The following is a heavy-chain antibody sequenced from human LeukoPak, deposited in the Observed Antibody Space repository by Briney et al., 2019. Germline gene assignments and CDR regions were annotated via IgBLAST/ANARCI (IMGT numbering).Heavy chain of an antibody. CDR1: GGTFTSYA. J-gene: IGHJ3*02. V-gene: IGHV1-69*05. CDR2: IIPIFGTA. Sequence: SVKVSCKASGGTFTSYAISWVRHAPGQGLGWMGGIIPIFGTANYAQKFQGRVTITTDESTSTAYMELSSLRSEDTAVYYCARDKGDGDAFDIWGQGTMVTVSS. D-gene: IGHD5-24*01. CDR3: ARDKGDGDAFDI.